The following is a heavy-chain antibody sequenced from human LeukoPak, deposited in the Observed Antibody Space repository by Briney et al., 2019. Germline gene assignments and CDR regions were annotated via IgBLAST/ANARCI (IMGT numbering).Heavy chain of an antibody. CDR3: ARDPRGDDYFDY. V-gene: IGHV4-59*01. J-gene: IGHJ4*02. CDR1: GGSISSYY. Sequence: SETLSLTCTVSGGSISSYYWSWIRQPPGKGLEWIGYIYYSGSTNYNPSLKSRVTISVDTSKNQFSLKPSSVTAADTAVYYCARDPRGDDYFDYWGQGTLVTVSS. CDR2: IYYSGST.